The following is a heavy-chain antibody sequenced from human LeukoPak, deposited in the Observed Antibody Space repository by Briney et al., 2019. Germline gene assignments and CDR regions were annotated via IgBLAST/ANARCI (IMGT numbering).Heavy chain of an antibody. CDR2: MNPNSGNT. CDR3: ARGTYYYGSGSYYKLPGYYYYGMDV. D-gene: IGHD3-10*01. V-gene: IGHV1-8*01. Sequence: ASVKVSCKASGYTFTSYDINWVRQATGQGLEWMGWMNPNSGNTGYAQKFQGRVTMTRNTSIGTAYMELSSLRSEDTAVYYCARGTYYYGSGSYYKLPGYYYYGMDVWGQGTTVTVSS. CDR1: GYTFTSYD. J-gene: IGHJ6*02.